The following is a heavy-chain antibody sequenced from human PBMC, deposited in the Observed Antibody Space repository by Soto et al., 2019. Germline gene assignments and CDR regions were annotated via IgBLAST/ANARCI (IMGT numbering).Heavy chain of an antibody. CDR2: IYKSATT. D-gene: IGHD2-15*01. CDR1: GDSISTVDYF. Sequence: PSETLSLTCSVSGDSISTVDYFWAWIRQPPGQALEYIGYIYKSATTYYHPSFEGRVAISLDTSKSHFSLNVTSVTAADTAVYFCARGRYCLTGRCFPNWFDSWGQGTLVTVSS. J-gene: IGHJ5*01. CDR3: ARGRYCLTGRCFPNWFDS. V-gene: IGHV4-30-4*01.